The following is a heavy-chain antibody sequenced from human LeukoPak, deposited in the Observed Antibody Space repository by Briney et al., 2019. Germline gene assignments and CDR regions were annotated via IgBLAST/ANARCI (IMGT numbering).Heavy chain of an antibody. J-gene: IGHJ4*02. V-gene: IGHV3-64D*09. CDR1: GFTFSSYA. Sequence: GGSLRLSCSASGFTFSSYAMHWVRQAPGKGLDHVSAISSNGGSTYYADSVKGRFTISRDNSKNTLYLQMSSLRAEDTAVYYCVKDDVYYYDSGDYPHWGQGTLVTVSS. CDR2: ISSNGGST. CDR3: VKDDVYYYDSGDYPH. D-gene: IGHD3-22*01.